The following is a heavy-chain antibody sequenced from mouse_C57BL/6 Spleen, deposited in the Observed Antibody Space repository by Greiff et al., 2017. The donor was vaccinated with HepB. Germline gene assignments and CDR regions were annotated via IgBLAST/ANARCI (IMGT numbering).Heavy chain of an antibody. CDR1: GYTFTSYW. J-gene: IGHJ3*01. CDR3: ARGDYSNPFAY. Sequence: QVQLQQPGAELVRPGSSVKLSCKASGYTFTSYWMDWVKQRPGQGLEWIGNIYPSDSETHHNQKFKDKATLTVDKSSSTAYMQLSSLTSEDSAVYYCARGDYSNPFAYWGQGTLVTVSA. CDR2: IYPSDSET. D-gene: IGHD2-5*01. V-gene: IGHV1-61*01.